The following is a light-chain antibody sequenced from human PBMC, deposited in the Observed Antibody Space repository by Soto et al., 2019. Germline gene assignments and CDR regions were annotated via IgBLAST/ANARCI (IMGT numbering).Light chain of an antibody. CDR1: QTISNY. CDR3: QQTYKTPLT. CDR2: AAS. J-gene: IGKJ4*01. V-gene: IGKV1-39*01. Sequence: DIQMTQSPSSLSASVGDRVTITCRASQTISNYVNWYQQEPGEAPKLLIHAASSLQGAVPSRFSGGGSGTDFTLTISSLQPDDFATYDCQQTYKTPLTFGGGTKVEI.